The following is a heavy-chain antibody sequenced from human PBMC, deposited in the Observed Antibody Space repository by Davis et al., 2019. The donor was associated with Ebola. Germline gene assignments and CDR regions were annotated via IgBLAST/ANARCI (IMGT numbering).Heavy chain of an antibody. D-gene: IGHD1-26*01. CDR1: GFTFNHAW. CDR3: AIGDSGSRLEY. CDR2: IKSETDGGTT. Sequence: GESLKISCTASGFTFNHAWMSWVRQAPGKGLEWVGRIKSETDGGTTDYAAPVKGRITNSRDFSTNTLNLQMNSLKIEDTGIYYCAIGDSGSRLEYWGQGVLVTVSS. J-gene: IGHJ4*02. V-gene: IGHV3-15*01.